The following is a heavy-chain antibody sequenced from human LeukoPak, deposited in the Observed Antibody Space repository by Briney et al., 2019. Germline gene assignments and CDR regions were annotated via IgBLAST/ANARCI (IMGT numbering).Heavy chain of an antibody. CDR3: ARVGIHTSSSWGSYYYYMDV. Sequence: SGGSLRLSCAASGFTFSDYYMSWIRQAPGKGLEWASYISSSGSTIYYADSVKGRFTISRDNAKNSLCLQMNSLRAEDTAVYYCARVGIHTSSSWGSYYYYMDVWGKGTTVTVSS. CDR2: ISSSGSTI. CDR1: GFTFSDYY. J-gene: IGHJ6*03. V-gene: IGHV3-11*04. D-gene: IGHD6-13*01.